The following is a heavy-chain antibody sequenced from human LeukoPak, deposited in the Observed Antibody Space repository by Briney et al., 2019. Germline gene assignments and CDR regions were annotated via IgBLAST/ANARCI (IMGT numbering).Heavy chain of an antibody. Sequence: PGGSLRLSCAASGFTFSSYSMNWVRQAPGKGLEWVSYISSSSSTIYYADSVKGRFTISRDNAKNSLYLQMNSLRDEDTAVYYCARDAYYDILTGYYFTFDYWGQGSLVTVSS. D-gene: IGHD3-9*01. V-gene: IGHV3-48*02. J-gene: IGHJ4*02. CDR2: ISSSSSTI. CDR1: GFTFSSYS. CDR3: ARDAYYDILTGYYFTFDY.